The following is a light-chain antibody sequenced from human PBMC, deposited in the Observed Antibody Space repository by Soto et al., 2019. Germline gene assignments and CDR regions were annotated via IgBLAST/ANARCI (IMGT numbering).Light chain of an antibody. Sequence: QSALTQPASVSGSPGQSITISCTGTSSDVGGYTYVSWYQHHPGKAPKPMIYEVSNRPSGVSNRFSGSKSGNTASLTISGLQDEEEADYYCSSYKSRSTYVFGTGTKVTV. V-gene: IGLV2-14*01. J-gene: IGLJ1*01. CDR3: SSYKSRSTYV. CDR1: SSDVGGYTY. CDR2: EVS.